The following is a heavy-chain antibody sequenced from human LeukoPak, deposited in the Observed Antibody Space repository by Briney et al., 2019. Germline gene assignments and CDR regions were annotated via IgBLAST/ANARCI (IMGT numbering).Heavy chain of an antibody. CDR3: ARDDYGDYSMDY. J-gene: IGHJ4*02. CDR2: INPNSGGT. D-gene: IGHD4-17*01. V-gene: IGHV1-2*02. CDR1: GYTFTGYY. Sequence: ASVKVSFKASGYTFTGYYMHWVRQAPGQGLEWMGWINPNSGGTNYAQKFQGRVTMTRDTSISTAYMELSRLRSDDTAVYYCARDDYGDYSMDYWGQGTLVTVSS.